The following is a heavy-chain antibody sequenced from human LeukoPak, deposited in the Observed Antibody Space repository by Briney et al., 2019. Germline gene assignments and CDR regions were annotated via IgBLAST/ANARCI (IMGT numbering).Heavy chain of an antibody. J-gene: IGHJ3*02. CDR1: GGSFSGYY. Sequence: QALETLSLTCAVYGGSFSGYYWSWIRQPPGKGLEWIGEINHSGSTNYNPSLKSRVTISVDTSKNQFSLKLSSVTAADTAVYYCARGLSTYYDAFDIWGQGTMVTVSS. V-gene: IGHV4-34*01. CDR2: INHSGST. CDR3: ARGLSTYYDAFDI. D-gene: IGHD2/OR15-2a*01.